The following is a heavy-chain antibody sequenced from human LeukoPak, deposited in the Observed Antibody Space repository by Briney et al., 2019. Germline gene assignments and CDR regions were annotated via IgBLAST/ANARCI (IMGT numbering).Heavy chain of an antibody. D-gene: IGHD6-13*01. J-gene: IGHJ4*02. V-gene: IGHV4-34*01. CDR2: INQSGST. CDR3: AAAGYSSSFDY. Sequence: SETLSLTCAVYGGSFSGYYWSWIRQPPGKGLEWIGEINQSGSTNYNPSLKSRVTISVDTSKNQFSLKLSSVTAADTAVYYCAAAGYSSSFDYWGQGTLVTVSS. CDR1: GGSFSGYY.